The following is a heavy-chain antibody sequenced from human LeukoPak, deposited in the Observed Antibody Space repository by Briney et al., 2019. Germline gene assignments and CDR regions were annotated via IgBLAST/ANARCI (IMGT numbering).Heavy chain of an antibody. V-gene: IGHV4-39*07. Sequence: SETLSLTCTVSGGSISSSSYYWGWIRQPPGKGLEWIGSIYYSGSTYYNPSLKSRVTVSVDTSKNQFSLKLSSVTAADTAVYYCARVRGGGDLFHFWGQGTLVTVSS. J-gene: IGHJ4*02. CDR3: ARVRGGGDLFHF. D-gene: IGHD2-21*01. CDR2: IYYSGST. CDR1: GGSISSSSYY.